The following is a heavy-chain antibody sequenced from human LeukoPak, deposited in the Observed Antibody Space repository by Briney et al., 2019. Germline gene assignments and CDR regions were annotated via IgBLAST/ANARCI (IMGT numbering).Heavy chain of an antibody. V-gene: IGHV3-53*01. CDR3: ARDLRRGGDDAFDI. J-gene: IGHJ3*02. D-gene: IGHD3-10*01. CDR2: IYSGGST. CDR1: GFTVSSNY. Sequence: GGSLRLSCAVSGFTVSSNYMSWVRQAPGKGLEWVSVIYSGGSTYYADSVKGRFTISRDNSKNTLYLQMNSLRAEDTAVYYCARDLRRGGDDAFDIWGQGTMVTVSS.